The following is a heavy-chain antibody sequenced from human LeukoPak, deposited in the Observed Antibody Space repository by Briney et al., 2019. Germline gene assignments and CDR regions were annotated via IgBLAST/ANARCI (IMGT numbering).Heavy chain of an antibody. CDR2: INHSGST. Sequence: SETLSLTCAVYGGSFSGYYWSWIRQPPGKGLEWIGEINHSGSTNYNPSLKSRVTISVDTSKNQFSLKLSSVTAADTAVYYCARHGPRVTVVSEFDYWGQGTLVTVSS. CDR1: GGSFSGYY. J-gene: IGHJ4*02. D-gene: IGHD4-23*01. CDR3: ARHGPRVTVVSEFDY. V-gene: IGHV4-34*01.